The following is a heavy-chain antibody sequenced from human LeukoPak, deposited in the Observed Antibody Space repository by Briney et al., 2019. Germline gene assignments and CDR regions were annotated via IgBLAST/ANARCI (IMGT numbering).Heavy chain of an antibody. Sequence: GGSLRLSCAASGFTFTNAWMTWVRQAPGKGLEWVGRLKSKTHDETTDYAAPVKGRFTISRDDSKNTLYLQMNSLRAEDTAVYYCAKDRVPAAIVGAFDIWGQGTMVTVSS. J-gene: IGHJ3*02. CDR1: GFTFTNAW. CDR2: LKSKTHDETT. CDR3: AKDRVPAAIVGAFDI. V-gene: IGHV3-15*01. D-gene: IGHD2-2*02.